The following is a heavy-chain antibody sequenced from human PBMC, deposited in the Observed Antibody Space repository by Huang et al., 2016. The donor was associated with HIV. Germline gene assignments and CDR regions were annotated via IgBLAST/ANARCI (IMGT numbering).Heavy chain of an antibody. Sequence: QVQLVQSGAEVKKPGASVKVSCKVSGYTLTELSMHWVRQAPGKGLEWVWGFDPEEGETIYAQKFQGRVTMTEDTSTDTAYMELSSLISEDTAVYYCATVYRRFRNHDSGDYYFDYWDQGTLVTVSS. CDR3: ATVYRRFRNHDSGDYYFDY. V-gene: IGHV1-24*01. D-gene: IGHD3-22*01. CDR1: GYTLTELS. J-gene: IGHJ4*02. CDR2: FDPEEGET.